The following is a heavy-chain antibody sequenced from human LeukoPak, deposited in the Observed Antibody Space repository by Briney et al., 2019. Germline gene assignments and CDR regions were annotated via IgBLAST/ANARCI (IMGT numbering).Heavy chain of an antibody. CDR2: IRPDGSAQ. D-gene: IGHD2-8*02. CDR1: GFIFSSFW. V-gene: IGHV3-7*01. CDR3: ARATVATGGTE. J-gene: IGHJ4*02. Sequence: QPGGSLRLSCTASGFIFSSFWMTWVRQAPGKGLEWVANIRPDGSAQYYVDSMKGRFTISRDNAKNSLFLQMDSLRVEDTAVYYCARATVATGGTEWGQGTLVTVSP.